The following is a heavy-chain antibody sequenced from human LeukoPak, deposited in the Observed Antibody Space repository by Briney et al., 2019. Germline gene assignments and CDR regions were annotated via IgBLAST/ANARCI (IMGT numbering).Heavy chain of an antibody. J-gene: IGHJ4*02. V-gene: IGHV1-2*02. D-gene: IGHD6-13*01. CDR1: GYTFTGYY. CDR2: INPKSGDS. CDR3: ATDGVPAAAVYFDY. Sequence: ASVKVSCKASGYTFTGYYMHWVRQAPGQGLEWMGWINPKSGDSNYARKFQGRVTMTRDTSISTTYMELGWLRSDDTAVYYCATDGVPAAAVYFDYWGQGTLVTVSS.